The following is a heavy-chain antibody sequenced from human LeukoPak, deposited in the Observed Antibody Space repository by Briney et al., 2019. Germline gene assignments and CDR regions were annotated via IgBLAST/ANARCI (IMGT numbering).Heavy chain of an antibody. V-gene: IGHV3-21*04. Sequence: GGSLRLSCEASGFTFSSYTMNWVRRAPGKGLEWVSSISSSSSYIYYADSMKGRFTISRDNAKNSLYLQMNSLRAEDTAVYYCARDNSVGDIAWWFDPWGQGTLVTVSS. CDR3: ARDNSVGDIAWWFDP. CDR2: ISSSSSYI. J-gene: IGHJ5*02. D-gene: IGHD3-10*01. CDR1: GFTFSSYT.